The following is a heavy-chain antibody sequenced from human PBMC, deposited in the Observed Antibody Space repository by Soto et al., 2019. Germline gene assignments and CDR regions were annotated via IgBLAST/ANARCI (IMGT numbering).Heavy chain of an antibody. J-gene: IGHJ4*02. D-gene: IGHD3-16*01. V-gene: IGHV3-7*01. CDR3: VTSTGGSTCAYPDY. CDR1: GFTFSGYW. Sequence: EVQLVESGGGLVQPGGSLRLSCAGSGFTFSGYWMSWVRQAPGKGLEWVANIKPDGTVKDYVDSVKGRFTISRDHAKSSLYLQMDSLRAEDTAVYYCVTSTGGSTCAYPDYWGQGTLVTVSS. CDR2: IKPDGTVK.